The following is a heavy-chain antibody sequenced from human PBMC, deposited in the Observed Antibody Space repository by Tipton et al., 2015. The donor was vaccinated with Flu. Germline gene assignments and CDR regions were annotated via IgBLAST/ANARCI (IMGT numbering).Heavy chain of an antibody. V-gene: IGHV3-9*01. Sequence: SLRPSCAASGFTFDAYAMPWVRQAPGKGLEWVSGLGWNSGDIRYADSVKGRFTISRDNAKNSLYLQMNSLIPEDTALYYCARDDAFDIWGQGTMVTVAS. CDR2: LGWNSGDI. CDR1: GFTFDAYA. CDR3: ARDDAFDI. J-gene: IGHJ3*02.